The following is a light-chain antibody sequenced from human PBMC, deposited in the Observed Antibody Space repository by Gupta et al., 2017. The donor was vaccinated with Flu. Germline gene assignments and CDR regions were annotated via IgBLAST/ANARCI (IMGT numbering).Light chain of an antibody. Sequence: QSARTQPASVSGSPGQSITISCTGTSSDVGGYNHVSWYQQYPGKAPKLTIYDVSNRPSGVSNRFSGSKSGNTASLTISELQAEDEADYYCTSYTSSNTLAFGGGTKLTVL. J-gene: IGLJ3*02. V-gene: IGLV2-14*01. CDR3: TSYTSSNTLA. CDR2: DVS. CDR1: SSDVGGYNH.